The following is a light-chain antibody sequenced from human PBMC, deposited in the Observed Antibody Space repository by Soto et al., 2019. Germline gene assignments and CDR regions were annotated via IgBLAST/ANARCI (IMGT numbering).Light chain of an antibody. V-gene: IGKV3-15*01. CDR2: RAS. Sequence: EIVMTQSPATLSVSPGERATLSCRASQSISSNLAWYQQKLGQAPRLLIYRASTRATGIPARFSGSGSGTEFTLTISSLQSEDFAVYYCHHFNTWPPKAFGQGTKVEFK. CDR3: HHFNTWPPKA. J-gene: IGKJ1*01. CDR1: QSISSN.